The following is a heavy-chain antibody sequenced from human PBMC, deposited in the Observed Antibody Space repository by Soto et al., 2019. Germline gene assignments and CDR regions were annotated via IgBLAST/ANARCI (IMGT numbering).Heavy chain of an antibody. CDR1: GFTFSSYA. D-gene: IGHD6-19*01. Sequence: GGSLRLSCAASGFTFSSYAMSWVRQAPGKGLEWVSAISGSGGRTYYADSVKGRFTICRDNSKNTLYLQMNSPRAEDTAVYYCAKDLYKSSGWYRNWFDPWGQGTLVTVSS. CDR3: AKDLYKSSGWYRNWFDP. CDR2: ISGSGGRT. V-gene: IGHV3-23*01. J-gene: IGHJ5*02.